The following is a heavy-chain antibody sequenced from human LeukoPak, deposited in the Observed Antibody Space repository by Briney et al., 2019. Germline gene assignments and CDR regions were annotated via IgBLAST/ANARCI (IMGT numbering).Heavy chain of an antibody. CDR2: IYYSGST. CDR1: GGSFSGYY. J-gene: IGHJ4*02. Sequence: DPSETLSLTCAVYGGSFSGYYWSWIRQPPGKGLEWIGYIYYSGSTNYNPSLKSRVTISVDTSKNQFSLKLSSVTAADTAVYYCARYIGSGSYYNAIDYWGQGTLVTVSS. V-gene: IGHV4-59*01. D-gene: IGHD3-10*01. CDR3: ARYIGSGSYYNAIDY.